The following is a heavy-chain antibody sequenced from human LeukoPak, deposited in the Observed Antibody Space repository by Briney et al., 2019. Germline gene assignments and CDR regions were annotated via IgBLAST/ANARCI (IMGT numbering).Heavy chain of an antibody. V-gene: IGHV3-7*01. CDR1: EFIFRAYW. D-gene: IGHD3-10*01. CDR3: VRSLERFGTRDY. J-gene: IGHJ4*02. Sequence: GGSLRLSCAASEFIFRAYWMTWVRQAPGKGLEGVAHINQDGTEKYYMDSVKGRFTISRDNAKKSLFLQMNSLTAEDTALYYCVRSLERFGTRDYWGQGTLVTVSS. CDR2: INQDGTEK.